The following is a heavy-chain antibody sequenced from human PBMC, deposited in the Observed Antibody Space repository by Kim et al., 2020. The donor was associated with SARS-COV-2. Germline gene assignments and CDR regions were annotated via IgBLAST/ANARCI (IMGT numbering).Heavy chain of an antibody. V-gene: IGHV1-69*01. J-gene: IGHJ3*02. Sequence: KFQGRVTITADESTSTVYMELSSLRSEDTASYFCARDGIIGTNFPSDGFDIWGQGTMVTVSS. CDR3: ARDGIIGTNFPSDGFDI. D-gene: IGHD1-20*01.